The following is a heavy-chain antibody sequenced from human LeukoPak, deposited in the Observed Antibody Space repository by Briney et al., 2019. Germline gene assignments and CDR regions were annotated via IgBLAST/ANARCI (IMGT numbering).Heavy chain of an antibody. CDR1: GFTFDDYA. D-gene: IGHD3-10*01. CDR3: AKGAAMVRGVSSIFDY. Sequence: PGGSLGLSCAASGFTFDDYAMHWVRQAPGKGLEWVSGISWNSGSIGYADSVKGRFTISRDNAKNSLYLQMNSLRAEDTALYYCAKGAAMVRGVSSIFDYWGQGTLVTVSS. V-gene: IGHV3-9*01. CDR2: ISWNSGSI. J-gene: IGHJ4*02.